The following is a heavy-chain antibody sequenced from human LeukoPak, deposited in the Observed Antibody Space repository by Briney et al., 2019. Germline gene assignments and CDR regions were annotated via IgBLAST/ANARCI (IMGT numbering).Heavy chain of an antibody. V-gene: IGHV3-66*01. CDR1: GFTVSSNY. CDR3: ARVGYSSGWHLNRYFDL. J-gene: IGHJ2*01. D-gene: IGHD6-19*01. CDR2: IYSGGST. Sequence: GGSLRLSCAASGFTVSSNYMSWVRQAPGKGLEWVSGIYSGGSTNYSDSVKGRCTISRDNAKDSLYMKMNSLRAEDTAVYYCARVGYSSGWHLNRYFDLWGRGTLVTVSS.